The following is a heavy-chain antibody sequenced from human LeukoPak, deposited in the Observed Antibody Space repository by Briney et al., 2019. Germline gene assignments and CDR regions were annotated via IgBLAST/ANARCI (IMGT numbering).Heavy chain of an antibody. CDR3: ARDRGPIAAAGRGRQYYYYYYGMDV. D-gene: IGHD6-13*01. Sequence: SVKVSCKASGGTFSSYAISWVRQAPGQGLEWMGGIIPIFGTANYAQKFQGRVTITADESTSTAYMELSSLRSEDTAVYYCARDRGPIAAAGRGRQYYYYYYGMDVWGQGTTVTVSS. V-gene: IGHV1-69*13. CDR2: IIPIFGTA. J-gene: IGHJ6*02. CDR1: GGTFSSYA.